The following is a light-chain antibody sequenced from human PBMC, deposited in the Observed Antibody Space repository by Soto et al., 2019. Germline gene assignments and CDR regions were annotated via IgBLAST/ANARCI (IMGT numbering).Light chain of an antibody. V-gene: IGKV3-15*01. CDR2: GAT. J-gene: IGKJ1*01. CDR3: QQYTNTNNPWM. Sequence: EIVMTQSPATLSVSPGERATLSCRASQSVSSDLAWYQQKPGQAPRVLIYGATTRATGIPARFSGSGSGTEFTLIISGLQPDDSATYYCQQYTNTNNPWMFGQGTKVDIK. CDR1: QSVSSD.